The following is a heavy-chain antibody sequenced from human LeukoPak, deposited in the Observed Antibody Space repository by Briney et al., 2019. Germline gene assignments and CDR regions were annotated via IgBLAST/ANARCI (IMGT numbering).Heavy chain of an antibody. D-gene: IGHD6-13*01. J-gene: IGHJ6*02. Sequence: PGRSLRLSCAASGFTFSSYAMHWVRQAPGKGLEWVAVISYDGSNKYYADSVKGRFTTSRDNSKNTLYLQMNSLRAEDTAVYYCARDRAAANYYYYGMDVWGQGTTVTVSS. CDR3: ARDRAAANYYYYGMDV. CDR2: ISYDGSNK. V-gene: IGHV3-30*04. CDR1: GFTFSSYA.